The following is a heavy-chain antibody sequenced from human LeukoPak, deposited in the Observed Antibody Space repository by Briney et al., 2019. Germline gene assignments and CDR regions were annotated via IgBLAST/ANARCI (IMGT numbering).Heavy chain of an antibody. CDR3: ASRGGGDYLY. CDR1: GFTFSYYW. J-gene: IGHJ4*02. Sequence: GGSLRLSCAASGFTFSYYWMHWVRQAPGKGLVWVSRINTDGTGTNYADSVKGRFTISRDSAKNTLYLQMNSLRAEDTAVYYCASRGGGDYLYWGQGTLVTVSS. V-gene: IGHV3-74*01. CDR2: INTDGTGT. D-gene: IGHD4-17*01.